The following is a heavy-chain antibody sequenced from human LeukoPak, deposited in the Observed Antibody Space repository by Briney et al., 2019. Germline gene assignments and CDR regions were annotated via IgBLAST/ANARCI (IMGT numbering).Heavy chain of an antibody. J-gene: IGHJ4*02. CDR3: ARDIGAVDY. CDR1: GASISSGYYY. D-gene: IGHD3-10*01. V-gene: IGHV4-61*02. CDR2: FYSSQST. Sequence: SETLSLTRNVSGASISSGYYYWSWIRQPAGKGLEWIGRFYSSQSTDYNPSLKSRVTMSVDTSKNQFSLKLSSVTAADTAVYYCARDIGAVDYWGQGTLVTVSS.